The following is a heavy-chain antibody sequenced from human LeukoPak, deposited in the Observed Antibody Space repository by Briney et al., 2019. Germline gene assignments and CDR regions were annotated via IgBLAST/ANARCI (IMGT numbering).Heavy chain of an antibody. CDR1: GGTFSSYA. CDR3: ARDSNVLLWFGEFGWFDP. J-gene: IGHJ5*02. Sequence: ASVKVSCKASGGTFSSYAISWVRQAPGQGLEWMGWINPNSGGTNYAQKFQGRVTMTRDTSISTAYMELSRLRSDDTAVYYCARDSNVLLWFGEFGWFDPWGQGTLVTVSS. V-gene: IGHV1-2*02. D-gene: IGHD3-10*01. CDR2: INPNSGGT.